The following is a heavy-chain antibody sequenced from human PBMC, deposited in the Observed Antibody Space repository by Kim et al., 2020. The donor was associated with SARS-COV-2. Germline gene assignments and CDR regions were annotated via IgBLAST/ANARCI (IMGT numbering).Heavy chain of an antibody. CDR3: ATPLGYCSSTSCYGARSGMDV. D-gene: IGHD2-2*01. Sequence: SETLSLTCAVYGGSFSGYYWSWIRQPPGKGLEWIGEINHSGSTNYNPSLKSRVTISVDTSKNQFSLKLSSVTAADTAVYYCATPLGYCSSTSCYGARSGMDVWGQGTTVTVSS. V-gene: IGHV4-34*01. CDR2: INHSGST. CDR1: GGSFSGYY. J-gene: IGHJ6*02.